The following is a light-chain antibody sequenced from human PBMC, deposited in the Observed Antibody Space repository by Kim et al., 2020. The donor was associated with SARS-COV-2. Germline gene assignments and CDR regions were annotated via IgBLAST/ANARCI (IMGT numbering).Light chain of an antibody. CDR3: QQRGN. Sequence: ATLSLSPGERATLSCRASQSVGTYFAWYQQKPGQAPRLLIYDASKRATGIPARFRGSGSGTDFTLTIGTLEPEDSAVYYCQQRGNFGQGTRLEIK. CDR1: QSVGTY. V-gene: IGKV3-11*01. J-gene: IGKJ5*01. CDR2: DAS.